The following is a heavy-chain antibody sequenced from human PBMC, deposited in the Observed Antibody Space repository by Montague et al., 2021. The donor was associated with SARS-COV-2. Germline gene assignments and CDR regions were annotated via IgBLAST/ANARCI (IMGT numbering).Heavy chain of an antibody. CDR2: TYYRSEWYS. V-gene: IGHV6-1*01. J-gene: IGHJ4*02. D-gene: IGHD2-15*01. Sequence: CAISGDSVSTNSGTWNWVRLSPSRGLEWLGRTYYRSEWYSDYSVSVKSRISINPDTSKNQFSLQLNSVTPEDTAVYYCARAERGSCGDGNCYQYFFNYWGQGTLVPGS. CDR1: GDSVSTNSGT. CDR3: ARAERGSCGDGNCYQYFFNY.